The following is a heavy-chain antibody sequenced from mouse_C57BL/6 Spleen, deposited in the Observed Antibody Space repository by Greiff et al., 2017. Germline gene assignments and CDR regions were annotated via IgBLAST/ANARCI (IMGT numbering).Heavy chain of an antibody. CDR2: ISSGSSTI. CDR1: GFTFSDYG. CDR3: ARQSYYYGSRDFDY. V-gene: IGHV5-17*01. J-gene: IGHJ2*01. D-gene: IGHD1-1*01. Sequence: VQLKESGGGLVKPGGSLKLSCAASGFTFSDYGMHWVRQAPEKGLEWVAYISSGSSTIYYADTVKGRFTISRDNAKTTLFLQMTSLRSEDTAMYYCARQSYYYGSRDFDYWGQGTTLTVSS.